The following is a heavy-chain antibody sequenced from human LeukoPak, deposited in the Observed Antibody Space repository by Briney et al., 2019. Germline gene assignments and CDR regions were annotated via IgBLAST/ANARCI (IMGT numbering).Heavy chain of an antibody. V-gene: IGHV4-39*07. J-gene: IGHJ4*02. D-gene: IGHD5-18*01. CDR2: IYYSGST. Sequence: SETLSLTCTVSGGSISSYYWGWIRQPPGKGLEWIGSIYYSGSTYYNPSLKSRVTISVDTSKNQFSLKLSSVTAADTAVYYCARDHPPSYSYSHQFDYWGQGTLVTVSS. CDR1: GGSISSYY. CDR3: ARDHPPSYSYSHQFDY.